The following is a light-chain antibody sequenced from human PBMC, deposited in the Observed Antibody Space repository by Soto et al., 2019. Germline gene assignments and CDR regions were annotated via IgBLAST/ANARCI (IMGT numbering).Light chain of an antibody. V-gene: IGKV3-15*01. CDR3: QQYNNWPL. CDR1: HSVNSH. Sequence: MLMTQSPSTLSVSPGERVTLSCRTSHSVNSHVAWYQQKPGQAPRLLLYGASTRATGIPVRFSGSGFGTEFTLTISSLQSEDFAVYYCQQYNNWPLFGQGTRLEIK. CDR2: GAS. J-gene: IGKJ5*01.